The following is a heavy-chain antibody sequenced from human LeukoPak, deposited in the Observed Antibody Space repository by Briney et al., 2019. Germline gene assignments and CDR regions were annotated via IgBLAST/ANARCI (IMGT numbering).Heavy chain of an antibody. CDR2: ISGSGGST. CDR3: AKDQGYDILTGYYTGDY. D-gene: IGHD3-9*01. V-gene: IGHV3-23*01. J-gene: IGHJ4*02. Sequence: PGGSLRLSWEASGLPVSSYALSWVRQAPGEGPEWVSAISGSGGSTYYAAAVKGRFTISSDHSKHTLHLPVNNLRAVGTAGYLRAKDQGYDILTGYYTGDYWGPGNLVTVSS. CDR1: GLPVSSYA.